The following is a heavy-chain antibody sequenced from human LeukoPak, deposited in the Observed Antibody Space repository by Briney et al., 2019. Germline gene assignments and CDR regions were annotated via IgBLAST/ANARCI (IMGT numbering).Heavy chain of an antibody. CDR2: INPSGGST. D-gene: IGHD6-19*01. J-gene: IGHJ6*02. CDR3: ARDRQIAVAGNYYYGMDD. V-gene: IGHV1-46*01. Sequence: GASVKVSCKASGYTFTSYYMHWVRQAPGQGLEWMGIINPSGGSTSYAQKFQGRVTMTRDTSTSTVYMELSSLRSEDTAVYYCARDRQIAVAGNYYYGMDDWGQGTTVTVSS. CDR1: GYTFTSYY.